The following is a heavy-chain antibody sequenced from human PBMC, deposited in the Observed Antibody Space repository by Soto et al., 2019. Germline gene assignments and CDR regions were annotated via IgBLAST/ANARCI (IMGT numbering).Heavy chain of an antibody. V-gene: IGHV1-8*01. CDR3: AGGVADAAMVQGY. J-gene: IGHJ4*02. D-gene: IGHD5-18*01. CDR1: GYTFTSYD. Sequence: QVQLVQSGAEVKKPGASVKVSCKASGYTFTSYDVNWVRQATGQGLEWMGWMNFNSGKTGYAQKFQGRVTMTRKTAISTAYMELSSLRSEDTAVYYCAGGVADAAMVQGYWGQGTLVTVSS. CDR2: MNFNSGKT.